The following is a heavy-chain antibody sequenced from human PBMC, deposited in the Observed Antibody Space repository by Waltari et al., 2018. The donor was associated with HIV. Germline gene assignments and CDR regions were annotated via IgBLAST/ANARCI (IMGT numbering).Heavy chain of an antibody. J-gene: IGHJ6*02. CDR3: ARDSSISSRHYFYSNGMDV. V-gene: IGHV3-30*04. D-gene: IGHD6-6*01. CDR1: DLTCSDAA. CDR2: ISYDGKKQ. Sequence: QVRLVESGGGVVQPGRSLRLSCVAYDLTCSDAAFHWVRQAPGKGLEWLAIISYDGKKQYYADSVKGRFTISRDNSKDTLYLQMNSLRAEDTAVYFCARDSSISSRHYFYSNGMDVWGQGTTVIVSS.